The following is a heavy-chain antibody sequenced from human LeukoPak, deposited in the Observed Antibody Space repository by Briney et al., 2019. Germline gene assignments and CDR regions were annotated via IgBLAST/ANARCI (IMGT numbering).Heavy chain of an antibody. CDR1: GYTFTGYY. D-gene: IGHD6-19*01. J-gene: IGHJ4*02. Sequence: ASVKVSCKASGYTFTGYYMHWVRQAPVQGLEWMGWINPNSCGTNYAQKFQGRVTMTRDTSISTAYMELSRLRSDDTAVYYCGRVYISGWYGTKGDRYFDYWGQGTLVTVSS. CDR3: GRVYISGWYGTKGDRYFDY. CDR2: INPNSCGT. V-gene: IGHV1-2*02.